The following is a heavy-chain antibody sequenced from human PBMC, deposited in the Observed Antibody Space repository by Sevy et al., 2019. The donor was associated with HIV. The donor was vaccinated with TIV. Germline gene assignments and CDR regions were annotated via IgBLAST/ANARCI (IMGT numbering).Heavy chain of an antibody. V-gene: IGHV4-30-4*01. D-gene: IGHD6-13*01. CDR1: GGSVGNDDYS. CDR3: ARGVASSGAYKFDY. J-gene: IGHJ4*02. CDR2: IFYSGST. Sequence: SETLSLTCTVSGGSVGNDDYSWSWIRQPPGKGLEWIGYIFYSGSTYYNPSLKSRGSISVDTSKNHFSLRLRSVTAADTAVYYCARGVASSGAYKFDYWGPGTLVTVSS.